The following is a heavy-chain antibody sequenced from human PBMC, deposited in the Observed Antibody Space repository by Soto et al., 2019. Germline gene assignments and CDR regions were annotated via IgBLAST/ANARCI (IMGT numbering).Heavy chain of an antibody. CDR3: ARGGGSDSFDY. CDR2: INHLETT. D-gene: IGHD1-26*01. Sequence: TLSLTCTVSGASITFGGYSWSWIRQTPGKGLEWIGYINHLETTFYNPSFESRLTLSIDRAKNQFSLKLHSMSAADRAVYFCARGGGSDSFDYWAREFWSPSPQ. CDR1: GASITFGGYS. J-gene: IGHJ4*02. V-gene: IGHV4-30-2*01.